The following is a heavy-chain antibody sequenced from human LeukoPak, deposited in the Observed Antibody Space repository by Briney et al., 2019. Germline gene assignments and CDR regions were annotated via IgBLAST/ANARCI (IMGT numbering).Heavy chain of an antibody. V-gene: IGHV3-64D*06. Sequence: GGSLRLFCSASGFTFSSYAMHWVRQAPGKGLEYVSAISSNGGSTYYADSVKGRFTISRDNSKNTLYLQMSSLRAEDTAVYYCVKMPYDYVWGSYRYFDYWGQGTLVTVSS. CDR1: GFTFSSYA. J-gene: IGHJ4*02. D-gene: IGHD3-16*02. CDR2: ISSNGGST. CDR3: VKMPYDYVWGSYRYFDY.